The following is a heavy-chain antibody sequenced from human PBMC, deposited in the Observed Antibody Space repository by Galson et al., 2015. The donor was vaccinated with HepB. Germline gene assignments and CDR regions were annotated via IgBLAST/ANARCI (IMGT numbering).Heavy chain of an antibody. D-gene: IGHD1-26*01. V-gene: IGHV1-8*01. J-gene: IGHJ5*02. CDR3: ARGVPGGSLGWFWFDP. CDR1: GYTFTRYD. Sequence: SCKVSGYTFTRYDIHWVRQATGQGLEWMGWMNPNSGNTGYGQKFQGRVTMTTNTSISTAYMELGSLRSEDTAVFYCARGVPGGSLGWFWFDPWGQGTLVTVSS. CDR2: MNPNSGNT.